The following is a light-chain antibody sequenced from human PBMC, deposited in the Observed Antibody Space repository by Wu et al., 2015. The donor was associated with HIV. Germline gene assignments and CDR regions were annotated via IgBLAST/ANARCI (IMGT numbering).Light chain of an antibody. CDR3: QKYNTAPWT. CDR1: QSISTW. V-gene: IGKV1-5*03. Sequence: DFQMTQSPSTLPASVGDRVTITCRASQSISTWLAWYQQKPGKAPKLLIYKASSLESGVPSRFSGSGYGTDFTLTISSLQPEDVATYYCQKYNTAPWTFGQGTKVEMK. J-gene: IGKJ1*01. CDR2: KAS.